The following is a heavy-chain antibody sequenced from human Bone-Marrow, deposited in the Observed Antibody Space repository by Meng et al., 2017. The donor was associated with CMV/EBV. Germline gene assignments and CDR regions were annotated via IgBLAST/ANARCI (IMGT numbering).Heavy chain of an antibody. CDR2: IRYDGSNK. V-gene: IGHV3-30*02. CDR1: GFTFSSYG. Sequence: GESLKISCAASGFTFSSYGMHWVRQAPGKGLEWVAFIRYDGSNKYYADSVKGRFTISRDNAKNSLYLQMNSLRAEDTAVYYCARDVITIFGNYGMDVWGQGTTVTVSS. CDR3: ARDVITIFGNYGMDV. D-gene: IGHD3-3*01. J-gene: IGHJ6*02.